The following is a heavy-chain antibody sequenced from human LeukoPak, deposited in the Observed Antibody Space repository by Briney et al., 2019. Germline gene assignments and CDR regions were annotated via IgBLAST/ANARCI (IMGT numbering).Heavy chain of an antibody. D-gene: IGHD3-10*01. CDR3: ASQLRHHYYGSGSQFDY. CDR2: IYYSGST. Sequence: PSETLSLTCTVSGGSISSSSYYWGWIRQPPGKGLEWIGSIYYSGSTYYNPSLKSRVTIPVDTSKNQFSLKLSSVTAADTAVYYCASQLRHHYYGSGSQFDYWGQGSLVTVST. J-gene: IGHJ4*02. V-gene: IGHV4-39*07. CDR1: GGSISSSSYY.